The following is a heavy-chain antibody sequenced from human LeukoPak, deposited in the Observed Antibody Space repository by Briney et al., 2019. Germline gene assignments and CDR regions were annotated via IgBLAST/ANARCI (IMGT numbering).Heavy chain of an antibody. D-gene: IGHD1-26*01. CDR3: ARVCPNVVGATLHYYYYYMDV. CDR1: GGSISSSSYY. CDR2: IYYSGST. Sequence: SETLSLTCTVSGGSISSSSYYWGWIRQPPGKGLEWIGSIYYSGSTYYNPSLKSRVTISVDTSKNQFSLKLSSVTAADTAVYYCARVCPNVVGATLHYYYYYMDVWGKGTTVTVSS. J-gene: IGHJ6*03. V-gene: IGHV4-39*07.